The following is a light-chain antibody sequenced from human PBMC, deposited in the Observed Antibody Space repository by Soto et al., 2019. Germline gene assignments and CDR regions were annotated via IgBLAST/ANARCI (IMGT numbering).Light chain of an antibody. J-gene: IGLJ1*01. CDR1: NSNIGNNY. V-gene: IGLV1-51*01. CDR3: GAWDSSLSAFV. CDR2: DND. Sequence: QSVLTQPPSVSAAPGQKVTISCSGSNSNIGNNYVSWYQQLPGTAPNLLIYDNDKRPSGIPDRFSGSKSGTSATLGITGLQTGDEADYYCGAWDSSLSAFVFATGTKLTVL.